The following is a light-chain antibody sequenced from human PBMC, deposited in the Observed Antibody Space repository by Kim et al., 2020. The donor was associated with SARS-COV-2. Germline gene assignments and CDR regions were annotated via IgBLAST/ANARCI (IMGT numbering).Light chain of an antibody. J-gene: IGKJ5*01. CDR2: KAS. V-gene: IGKV1-5*03. Sequence: ASVGDRVTSTCRASKSISSWLAWYQQKPGKAPKLLIYKASSLESGVPSRFSGSGSGTEFTLTISSLQPDDFATYYCQQYNSYPITFGQGTRLEIK. CDR3: QQYNSYPIT. CDR1: KSISSW.